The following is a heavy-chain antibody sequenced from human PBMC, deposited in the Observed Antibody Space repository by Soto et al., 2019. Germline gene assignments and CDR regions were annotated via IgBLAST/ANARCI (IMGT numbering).Heavy chain of an antibody. CDR2: IYHSGNT. CDR1: DYSIGRGYY. Sequence: KTSETLSLTCAVSDYSIGRGYYWGWIRQPPGGGLEWIGSIYHSGNTHYNPSLKSRVTISVDTSKNQFSLKLKSVTAADTAVYFCAREYSSSAGWFDPWGQGAQVTVSS. CDR3: AREYSSSAGWFDP. D-gene: IGHD6-6*01. J-gene: IGHJ5*02. V-gene: IGHV4-38-2*02.